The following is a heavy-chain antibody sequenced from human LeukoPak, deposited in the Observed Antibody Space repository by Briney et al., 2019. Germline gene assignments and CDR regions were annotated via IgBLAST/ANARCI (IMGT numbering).Heavy chain of an antibody. Sequence: SETLSLTCTVSGGSISSGGYYWSWIRQHPGKGLEWIGYIYYSGSTYYNPSLKSRVTISVDTSKNQFSLKLSSVTAADTAVYYCAREVVVAATPRILYYYGMDVWGRGTTVTVSS. D-gene: IGHD2-15*01. CDR3: AREVVVAATPRILYYYGMDV. J-gene: IGHJ6*02. CDR1: GGSISSGGYY. V-gene: IGHV4-31*03. CDR2: IYYSGST.